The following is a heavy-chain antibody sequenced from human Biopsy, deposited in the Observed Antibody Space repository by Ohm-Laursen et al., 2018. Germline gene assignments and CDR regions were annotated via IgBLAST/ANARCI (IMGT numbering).Heavy chain of an antibody. CDR1: ADSFVGYA. CDR2: IYPNNGAT. V-gene: IGHV1-2*02. CDR3: ARDLVDWTVPS. D-gene: IGHD3/OR15-3a*01. J-gene: IGHJ4*02. Sequence: GPSVKVSCKAPADSFVGYAIHWVRQAPGQGLEWMGSIYPNNGATKNAQKFQGRVIMTRDTSINTAFMELKSLRSDDTAVYYCARDLVDWTVPSWGQGTLVIVSS.